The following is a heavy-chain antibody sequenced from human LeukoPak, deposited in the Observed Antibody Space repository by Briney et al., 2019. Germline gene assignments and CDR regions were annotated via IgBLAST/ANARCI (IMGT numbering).Heavy chain of an antibody. V-gene: IGHV1-46*01. Sequence: ASVKVSCKASGYTFTSYYMHWVRQAPGQGLEWMGIINPSGGSTSYAQKFQGRVTMTRDTSTSTVYMELSSLRSEDTAVYYCARDPDCSSTSRYTAPYNWFDPWGQGTLVTFSS. CDR1: GYTFTSYY. D-gene: IGHD2-2*02. J-gene: IGHJ5*02. CDR3: ARDPDCSSTSRYTAPYNWFDP. CDR2: INPSGGST.